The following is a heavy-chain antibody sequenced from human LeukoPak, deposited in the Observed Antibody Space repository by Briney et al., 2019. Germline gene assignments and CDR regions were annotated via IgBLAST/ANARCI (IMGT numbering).Heavy chain of an antibody. CDR1: GYTFTDYY. V-gene: IGHV1-2*02. J-gene: IGHJ3*02. Sequence: ASVKVSCKASGYTFTDYYIHWVRQAPGQGLEWMGWINPNGGGTNYAQKFQGRDTMTRDTSINTAYMELSRLRSDDTAVYYCARGLGGYYYDSSGYYPPSSDDAFDIWGQGTMVTVSS. D-gene: IGHD3-22*01. CDR3: ARGLGGYYYDSSGYYPPSSDDAFDI. CDR2: INPNGGGT.